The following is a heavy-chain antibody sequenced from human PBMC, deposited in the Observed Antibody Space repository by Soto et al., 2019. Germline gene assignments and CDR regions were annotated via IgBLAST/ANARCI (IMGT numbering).Heavy chain of an antibody. CDR3: ARTAYFDAFDI. CDR1: GFTFSDHY. V-gene: IGHV3-72*01. CDR2: SRIKLSHYTI. J-gene: IGHJ3*02. D-gene: IGHD1-1*01. Sequence: ELQLVESGGGLVQPGGSLRLSCAASGFTFSDHYIDWVRQAPGKGLEWVGRSRIKLSHYTIEYAASVKGRFTISRDDSKNSLYLQMISLKTEDTAVYYCARTAYFDAFDIWGQGTMVTVSS.